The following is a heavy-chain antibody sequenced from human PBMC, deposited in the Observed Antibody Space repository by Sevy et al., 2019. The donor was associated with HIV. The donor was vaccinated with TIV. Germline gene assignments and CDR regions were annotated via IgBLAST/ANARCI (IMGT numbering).Heavy chain of an antibody. CDR1: GGSISSYY. V-gene: IGHV4-4*07. CDR3: ARDRGYSGGYHPTWYYYGMDV. J-gene: IGHJ6*02. CDR2: IYTSGST. D-gene: IGHD1-26*01. Sequence: SETLSLTCTVSGGSISSYYWSWIRQPAGKGLEWIGRIYTSGSTNYNPSLKSRVTMSVDTSKNQFSLKLSFVTAADTAVYYCARDRGYSGGYHPTWYYYGMDVWGQGTTVTVSS.